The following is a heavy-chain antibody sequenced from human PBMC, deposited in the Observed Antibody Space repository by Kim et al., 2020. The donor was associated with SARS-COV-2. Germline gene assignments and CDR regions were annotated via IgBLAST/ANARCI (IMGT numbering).Heavy chain of an antibody. CDR2: INGDGSST. Sequence: GGSLRLSCAASGFTFTSYWIHWVRQAPGKGLVWVSRINGDGSSTNYADSVKGRFTISRDNAENTLYLQMNSLRADDMAMYYCARESMVTNRAYDYWGQGTLVTVSS. CDR1: GFTFTSYW. J-gene: IGHJ4*02. CDR3: ARESMVTNRAYDY. V-gene: IGHV3-74*01. D-gene: IGHD4-17*01.